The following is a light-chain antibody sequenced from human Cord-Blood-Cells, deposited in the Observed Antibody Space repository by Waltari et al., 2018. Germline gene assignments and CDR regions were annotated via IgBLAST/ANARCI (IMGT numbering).Light chain of an antibody. CDR1: QGISSY. J-gene: IGKJ5*01. CDR3: QQLNSYVT. CDR2: AAS. Sequence: DIQLTQSPSFLSASVGDRVTITCRASQGISSYLAWYQQKPGKAPKLLIYAASTLQSGVPSRFSGSGSGTEFTLTINSLQPEDFATYYCQQLNSYVTFGQGTRLEIK. V-gene: IGKV1-9*01.